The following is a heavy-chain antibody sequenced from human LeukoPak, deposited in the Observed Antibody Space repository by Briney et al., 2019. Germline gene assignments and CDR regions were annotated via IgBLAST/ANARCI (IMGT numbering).Heavy chain of an antibody. CDR1: GGSISTYY. D-gene: IGHD3-22*01. V-gene: IGHV4-59*08. CDR2: IYYSGIT. J-gene: IGHJ4*02. Sequence: SETLSLTCTVSGGSISTYYCSWIRQRPGKGLGWVGYIYYSGITNSNPSLTSRVTISVDTSKNQFSLKLSSVTAADTAVYYCARSDDSSGYWTLDYWGQGTLVTVSS. CDR3: ARSDDSSGYWTLDY.